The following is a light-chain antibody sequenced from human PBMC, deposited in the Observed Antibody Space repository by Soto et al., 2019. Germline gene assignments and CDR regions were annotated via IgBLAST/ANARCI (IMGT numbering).Light chain of an antibody. J-gene: IGKJ1*01. CDR2: DAS. Sequence: IVLPQSPGTLSLSPEVRATLSCRASQSISSNYVAWYQQKPGQAPRLLIYDASSRATGIPNRFSGSGSGTDFTLTISRLEPEDFAVFYCQQYGDSPTFGQGTKVDIK. CDR3: QQYGDSPT. V-gene: IGKV3-20*01. CDR1: QSISSNY.